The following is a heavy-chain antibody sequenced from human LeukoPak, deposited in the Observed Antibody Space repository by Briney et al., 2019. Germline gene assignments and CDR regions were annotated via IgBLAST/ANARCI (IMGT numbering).Heavy chain of an antibody. D-gene: IGHD5-24*01. Sequence: ASVKVSCKASGYTFTGYYMHWVRQAPGQGLEWMGWINPNSGGTNYAQKFQGRVTMTRDTSISTAYMELSRLRSDDTAVYYCARDLDNNDAFDMWGQGTMVTVSS. CDR2: INPNSGGT. CDR1: GYTFTGYY. J-gene: IGHJ3*02. CDR3: ARDLDNNDAFDM. V-gene: IGHV1-2*02.